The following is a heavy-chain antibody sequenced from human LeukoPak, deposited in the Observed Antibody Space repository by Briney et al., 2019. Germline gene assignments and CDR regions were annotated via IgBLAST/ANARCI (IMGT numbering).Heavy chain of an antibody. Sequence: QSGGSLRLSCAASGFTFSGSAMHWVRQASGKGLEWVGRIRSKANSYATAYAASVKGRFTISRDDSKNTAYLQMNSLKTEDTAVYYCTRLHGGYDILPWGAFDIWGQGTMVTVSS. V-gene: IGHV3-73*01. D-gene: IGHD3-9*01. CDR2: IRSKANSYAT. CDR1: GFTFSGSA. CDR3: TRLHGGYDILPWGAFDI. J-gene: IGHJ3*02.